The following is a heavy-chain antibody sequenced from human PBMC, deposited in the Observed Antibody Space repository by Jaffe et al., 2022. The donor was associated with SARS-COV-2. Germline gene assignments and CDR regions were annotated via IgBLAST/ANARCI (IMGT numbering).Heavy chain of an antibody. Sequence: QVQLVESGGGVVQPGRSLRLSCAASGFTFSSYGMHWVRQAPGKGLEWVAVIWYDGSNKYYADSVKGRFTISRDNSKNTLYLQMNSLRAEDTAVYYCARDMSPHYYDSSGYWFWGQGTLVTVSS. J-gene: IGHJ4*02. V-gene: IGHV3-33*01. D-gene: IGHD3-22*01. CDR2: IWYDGSNK. CDR1: GFTFSSYG. CDR3: ARDMSPHYYDSSGYWF.